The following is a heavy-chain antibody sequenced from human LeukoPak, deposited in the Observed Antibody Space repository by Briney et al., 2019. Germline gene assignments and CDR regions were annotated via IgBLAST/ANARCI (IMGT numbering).Heavy chain of an antibody. CDR2: IYYSGST. CDR3: ARVSADYDILTGPADV. Sequence: SETLSLTCTVSGGSVSNTNYYWAWIRQPPGKGLEWIGYIYYSGSTNYNPSLRSRVTISVDTSKNQFSLKLSSVTAADTAVYYCARVSADYDILTGPADVWGQGTTVTVSS. D-gene: IGHD3-9*01. CDR1: GGSVSNTNYY. V-gene: IGHV4-61*01. J-gene: IGHJ6*02.